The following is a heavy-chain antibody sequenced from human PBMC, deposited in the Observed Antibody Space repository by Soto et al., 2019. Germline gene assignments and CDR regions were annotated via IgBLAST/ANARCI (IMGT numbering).Heavy chain of an antibody. CDR1: GYSISSGYY. Sequence: TSQTLSLTCAVSGYSISSGYYWGWIRQPPGQGLEWIGSIYHSGGTYYTPSLKSRVTISVDTSKNQFSLKLSSVTTADTAVYYCARDRGIIAVAGIGYFDYWGQGTLVTVSS. CDR2: IYHSGGT. V-gene: IGHV4-38-2*02. D-gene: IGHD6-19*01. CDR3: ARDRGIIAVAGIGYFDY. J-gene: IGHJ4*02.